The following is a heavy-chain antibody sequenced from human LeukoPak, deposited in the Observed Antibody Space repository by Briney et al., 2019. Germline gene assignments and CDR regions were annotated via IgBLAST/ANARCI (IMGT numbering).Heavy chain of an antibody. J-gene: IGHJ1*01. CDR1: GFTFSSYS. D-gene: IGHD6-13*01. V-gene: IGHV3-30-3*01. Sequence: PGRSLRLSCAASGFTFSSYSMHWVRQAPGKGLEGVAVISYDGNNEHYADSVKGRFTISRDNPWNTLYLRMNSLRPEDTAVYYCARGGVQRLTTAHGYWGQGTLVTVSS. CDR3: ARGGVQRLTTAHGY. CDR2: ISYDGNNE.